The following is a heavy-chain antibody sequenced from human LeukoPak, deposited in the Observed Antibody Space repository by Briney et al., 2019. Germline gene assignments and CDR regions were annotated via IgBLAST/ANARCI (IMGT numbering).Heavy chain of an antibody. CDR1: GFTFSNYG. CDR2: ISSSSSTI. J-gene: IGHJ4*02. D-gene: IGHD6-19*01. Sequence: GGSLRLSCAASGFTFSNYGMHWVRQAPGKGLEWVSYISSSSSTIYYADSVKGRFTISRDNAKNSLYLQMNSLRAEDTAVYYCATYPFSSGWYGVFDYWGQGTLVTVSS. V-gene: IGHV3-48*04. CDR3: ATYPFSSGWYGVFDY.